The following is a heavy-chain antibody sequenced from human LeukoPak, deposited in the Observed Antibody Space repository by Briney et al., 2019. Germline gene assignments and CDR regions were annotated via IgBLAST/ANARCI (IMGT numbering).Heavy chain of an antibody. CDR1: GFTFSDYW. Sequence: GGSLRLSCAASGFTFSDYWMHWVRQAPGKGLVWVSRISSDGSRVTYADSVKGRFTISRDNAKNTLYLQMNSLRAEDTAVYYCARESGSVTSEVDFDYWGQGTLVTVSS. J-gene: IGHJ4*02. CDR3: ARESGSVTSEVDFDY. V-gene: IGHV3-74*01. D-gene: IGHD4-17*01. CDR2: ISSDGSRV.